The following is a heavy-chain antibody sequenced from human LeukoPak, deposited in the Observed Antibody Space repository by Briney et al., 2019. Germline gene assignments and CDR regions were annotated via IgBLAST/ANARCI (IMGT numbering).Heavy chain of an antibody. V-gene: IGHV3-30-3*01. CDR1: GFTFSSYA. J-gene: IGHJ4*02. CDR3: AARSSGSHFDY. D-gene: IGHD3-10*01. CDR2: ISYDGNNK. Sequence: GGSLRLSCAASGFTFSSYAMQWVRQAPGKGLEWVALISYDGNNKYYADSVKGRFTISRDNSKNTLYLQMNSLRVEDTALYYCAARSSGSHFDYWGQGTLVTVSS.